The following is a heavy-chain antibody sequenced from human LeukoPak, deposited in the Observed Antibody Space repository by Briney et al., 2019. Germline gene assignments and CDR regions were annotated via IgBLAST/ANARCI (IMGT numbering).Heavy chain of an antibody. CDR3: ARGRYHCSSTSCYNAYFDY. Sequence: PSETLSLTCAVSGGSFSGYYWSWIRQPPGKGLEWIGEINHSGSTNYNPSLKSRVTISVDTSKNQFSLKLSSVTAADTAVYYCARGRYHCSSTSCYNAYFDYWGQGTLVTVSS. V-gene: IGHV4-34*01. D-gene: IGHD2-2*02. J-gene: IGHJ4*02. CDR1: GGSFSGYY. CDR2: INHSGST.